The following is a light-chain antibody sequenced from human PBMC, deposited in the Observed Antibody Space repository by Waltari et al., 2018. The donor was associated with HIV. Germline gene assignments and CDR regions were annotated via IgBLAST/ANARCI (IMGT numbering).Light chain of an antibody. CDR1: QAVSNF. J-gene: IGKJ2*02. CDR3: QHRSNWPPST. V-gene: IGKV3-11*01. CDR2: DAF. Sequence: EILLTQSPATLSLSPGERATLSCRASQAVSNFLAWYQQKPGPAPRLLIYDAFKRATDIPDRFSGSGSGADFTLTISSLEPEDFAVYYCQHRSNWPPSTFGQGTKLEIK.